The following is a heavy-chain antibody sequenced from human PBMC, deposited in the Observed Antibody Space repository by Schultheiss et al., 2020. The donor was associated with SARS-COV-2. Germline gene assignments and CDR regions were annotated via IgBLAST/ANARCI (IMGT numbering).Heavy chain of an antibody. J-gene: IGHJ6*01. CDR2: MNPNTGNT. CDR3: ARDAYEGIVAEPGALGYSYYGMDV. V-gene: IGHV1-8*02. D-gene: IGHD2-2*01. Sequence: GESLKISCKASGGTFSSYAISWVRQAPGQGLEWMGWMNPNTGNTGYAQRFQGRVTMTRETSISTAYMELTSLRSDDTAVYYCARDAYEGIVAEPGALGYSYYGMDVWGQGTSVTVSS. CDR1: GGTFSSYA.